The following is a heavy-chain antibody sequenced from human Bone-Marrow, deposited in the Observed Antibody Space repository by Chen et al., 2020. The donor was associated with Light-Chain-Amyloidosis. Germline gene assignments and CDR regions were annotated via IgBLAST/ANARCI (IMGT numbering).Heavy chain of an antibody. J-gene: IGHJ6*02. V-gene: IGHV3-74*01. D-gene: IGHD3-9*01. Sequence: EVQLVESGGGLVQHGGSLRLSCAASGFTFSSYWMHWVRQAPGKGLVWVSRINSDGSRTSYADSVKGRFTISRDNAKNTLYLQMNSLRAEDTAVYYCARDTTGRNYDILTGYYAIGYGMDVWGQGTTVTVSS. CDR3: ARDTTGRNYDILTGYYAIGYGMDV. CDR2: INSDGSRT. CDR1: GFTFSSYW.